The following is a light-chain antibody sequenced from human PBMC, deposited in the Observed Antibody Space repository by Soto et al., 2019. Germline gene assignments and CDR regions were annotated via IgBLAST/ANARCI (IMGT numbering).Light chain of an antibody. CDR1: SGHSNYA. CDR3: QTWGPGTRV. CDR2: VNNDGSH. V-gene: IGLV4-69*01. J-gene: IGLJ2*01. Sequence: QSVLTQSPSASASLGASVKLTCTLSSGHSNYAIAWHQLQPGKGPRFLMRVNNDGSHIKGDGIPDRFSGSSSGAERYLTISSLQSEDEADYYCQTWGPGTRVFGGGTKLTVL.